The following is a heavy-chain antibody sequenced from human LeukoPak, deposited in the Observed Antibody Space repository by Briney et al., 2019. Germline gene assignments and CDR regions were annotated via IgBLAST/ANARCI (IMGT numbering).Heavy chain of an antibody. J-gene: IGHJ6*02. V-gene: IGHV4-59*12. D-gene: IGHD6-25*01. CDR3: ARELPAPRSYYYYYYGMDV. Sequence: SETLSLTCTVSGDSISSSYWSWIRQPPGKGLQYIGYIQYSGSTNYNPSLKSRVTISVDTSKNQFSLKLSSVTAADTAVYYCARELPAPRSYYYYYYGMDVWGQGTTVTVSS. CDR2: IQYSGST. CDR1: GDSISSSY.